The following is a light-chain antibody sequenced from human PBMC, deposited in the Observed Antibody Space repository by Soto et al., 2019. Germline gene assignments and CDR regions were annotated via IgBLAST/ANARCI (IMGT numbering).Light chain of an antibody. J-gene: IGLJ1*01. Sequence: QSALTQPPSVSGAPGQRVTISCTGSSSNIGAGYDVHWYQQLPGTAPKLLIYGNSNRPSGVPDRFSGSKSGTSASLAITGLQAEDEADYYCQSYDSNLSGSPYVFGTGTKLTVL. CDR1: SSNIGAGYD. V-gene: IGLV1-40*01. CDR2: GNS. CDR3: QSYDSNLSGSPYV.